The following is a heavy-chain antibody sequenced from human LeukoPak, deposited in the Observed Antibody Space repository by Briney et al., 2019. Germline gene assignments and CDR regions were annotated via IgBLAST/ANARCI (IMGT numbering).Heavy chain of an antibody. Sequence: SETLSLTCTVSGGPISNYYWSWVRQSPGKGLEWIGYIYYSGSTTYNPSLKSRVTISVDTSKNQFSLKLSSVTAADTAVYYCARRTYFDLWGRGTLVTVPS. J-gene: IGHJ2*01. CDR3: ARRTYFDL. CDR2: IYYSGST. CDR1: GGPISNYY. V-gene: IGHV4-59*08.